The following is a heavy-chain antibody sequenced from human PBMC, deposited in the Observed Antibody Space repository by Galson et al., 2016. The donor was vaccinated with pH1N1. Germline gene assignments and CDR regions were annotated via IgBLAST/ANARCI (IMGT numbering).Heavy chain of an antibody. CDR3: ARHSTCSGGSCSPDS. D-gene: IGHD2-15*01. V-gene: IGHV5-51*01. CDR1: GYTFSNSW. J-gene: IGHJ4*02. CDR2: VFPGDSDT. Sequence: QSGAEVKKLGESLKISCKASGYTFSNSWIGWVRQRPGRGLEWMGVVFPGDSDTSYSPSLQGHVIISADKSINTAYLQWGSLKASDTAVYYCARHSTCSGGSCSPDSWGQGTLVTVS.